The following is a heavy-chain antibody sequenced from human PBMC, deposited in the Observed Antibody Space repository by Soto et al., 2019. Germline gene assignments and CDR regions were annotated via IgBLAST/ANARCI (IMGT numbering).Heavy chain of an antibody. CDR1: GGSFSGYY. Sequence: SETLSLTCAVYGGSFSGYYWSWIRQPPGKGLEWIGEIKHSGSTNYNPSLKSRVTISVDTSKNQFSLMLSFLTAVVTAFYYCLGISCNNGVCYTPLGYYFDYWGQGTLVTGSS. V-gene: IGHV4-34*01. J-gene: IGHJ4*02. CDR2: IKHSGST. CDR3: LGISCNNGVCYTPLGYYFDY. D-gene: IGHD2-8*01.